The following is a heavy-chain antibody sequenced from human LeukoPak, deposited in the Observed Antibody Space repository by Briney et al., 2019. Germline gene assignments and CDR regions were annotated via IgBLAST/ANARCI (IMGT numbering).Heavy chain of an antibody. D-gene: IGHD6-19*01. CDR2: IIPIFGTA. V-gene: IGHV1-69*13. Sequence: SVKVSCKASGGTFSSYAISWVRQAPGQGLEWMGGIIPIFGTADYAQKFQGRVTITADESTSTAYMELSSLRSEDTAVYYCARGQWLAHLGGFNWFDPWGQGTLVTVSS. CDR1: GGTFSSYA. CDR3: ARGQWLAHLGGFNWFDP. J-gene: IGHJ5*02.